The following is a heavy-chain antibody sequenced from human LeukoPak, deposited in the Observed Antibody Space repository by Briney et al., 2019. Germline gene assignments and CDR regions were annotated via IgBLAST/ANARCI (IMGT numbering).Heavy chain of an antibody. CDR1: GFTVSSNY. CDR2: IYSGGST. V-gene: IGHV3-53*01. Sequence: GGSLRLSCAASGFTVSSNYMSWVRQAPGKGLEWVSVIYSGGSTYYADSVKGRFTISRDNSKNTLYLQMNNLRAEDTAVYYCARSTLWFGADYWGQGTLVTVSS. CDR3: ARSTLWFGADY. D-gene: IGHD3-10*01. J-gene: IGHJ4*02.